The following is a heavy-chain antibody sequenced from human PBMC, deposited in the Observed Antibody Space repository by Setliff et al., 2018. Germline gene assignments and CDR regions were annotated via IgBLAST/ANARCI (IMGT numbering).Heavy chain of an antibody. CDR3: ARADSDSYYPYYFDF. J-gene: IGHJ4*02. D-gene: IGHD3-22*01. CDR1: GLTFSTYW. Sequence: GGSLRLSCAASGLTFSTYWMSWVRQAPGKGLEWVANINQDGSQKYYVGSVRGRFTSSRDNATSSLYLQMNSLRGEDTGKYFCARADSDSYYPYYFDFWGQGVLVTVSS. CDR2: INQDGSQK. V-gene: IGHV3-7*03.